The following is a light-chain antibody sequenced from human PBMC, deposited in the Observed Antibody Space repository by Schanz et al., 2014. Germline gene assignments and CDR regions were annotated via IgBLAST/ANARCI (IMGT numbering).Light chain of an antibody. J-gene: IGKJ4*01. V-gene: IGKV3D-15*01. CDR1: QSVSSN. Sequence: EIVMTQSPATLSVSPGERATLSCRASQSVSSNLGWYQQKRGQAPSLLIYGACTRATGIPTRFSGSGSGTEFTLTISGLQSEDFATYYCQQYYSYPLTFGGGTKVEIK. CDR3: QQYYSYPLT. CDR2: GAC.